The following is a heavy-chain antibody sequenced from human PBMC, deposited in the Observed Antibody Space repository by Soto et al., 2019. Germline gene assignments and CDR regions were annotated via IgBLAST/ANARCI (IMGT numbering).Heavy chain of an antibody. J-gene: IGHJ6*02. V-gene: IGHV4-34*01. Sequence: SETLSLTCAVFGGSFSGYYWSWIRQPPGKGLEWIGEINHSGSTNYNPSLKSRVTISVDTSKNQFSLKLSSVTAADTAVYYCARGGLRFLEWLAYGMDVWGQGTTVTVSS. CDR3: ARGGLRFLEWLAYGMDV. CDR1: GGSFSGYY. D-gene: IGHD3-3*01. CDR2: INHSGST.